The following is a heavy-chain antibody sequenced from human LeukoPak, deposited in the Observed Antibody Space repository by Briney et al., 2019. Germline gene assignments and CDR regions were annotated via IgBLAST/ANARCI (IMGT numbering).Heavy chain of an antibody. Sequence: PSETLSLTCAVSGGSISSGSWWGWIRQPPGKGLEWIGEIHHSGSTNYNPSLKSRVTLSVDKPKNQLSLRLTSVTAADTAVYYCARGGDYRFDYWGQGTLVTVSS. CDR3: ARGGDYRFDY. CDR1: GGSISSGSW. CDR2: IHHSGST. V-gene: IGHV4-4*02. D-gene: IGHD4-17*01. J-gene: IGHJ4*02.